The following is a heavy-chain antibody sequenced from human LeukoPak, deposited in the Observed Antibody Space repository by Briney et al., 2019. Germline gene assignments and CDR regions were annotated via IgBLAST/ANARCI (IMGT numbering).Heavy chain of an antibody. J-gene: IGHJ4*02. D-gene: IGHD3-3*01. Sequence: PGGSLRLSCAASGFTFSSYSMNWVRQAPGKGLEWVSAISGSGGSTYYADSVKGWFTISRDNSKNTLYLQMNSLRAEDTAVYYCAKAHCLRLCQDDYWGQGTLVTVSS. CDR1: GFTFSSYS. CDR3: AKAHCLRLCQDDY. V-gene: IGHV3-23*01. CDR2: ISGSGGST.